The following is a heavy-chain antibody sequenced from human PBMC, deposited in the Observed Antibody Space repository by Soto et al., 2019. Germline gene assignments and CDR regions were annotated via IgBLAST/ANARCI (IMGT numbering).Heavy chain of an antibody. J-gene: IGHJ6*02. V-gene: IGHV3-7*05. CDR2: IKQDGSEK. CDR1: GFTFSSYW. D-gene: IGHD2-21*01. Sequence: PGGSLRLSCAASGFTFSSYWMSWVRQAPGKGLEWVANIKQDGSEKYYVDSVKGRFTISRDNAKNSLYLQMNSLRAEDTALYYCARSFRPSYYYGMDVWGQGTTVTVSS. CDR3: ARSFRPSYYYGMDV.